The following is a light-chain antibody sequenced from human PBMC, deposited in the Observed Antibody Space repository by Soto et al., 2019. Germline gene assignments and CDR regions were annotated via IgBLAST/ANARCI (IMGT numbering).Light chain of an antibody. CDR1: SSEVGGYNY. J-gene: IGLJ1*01. Sequence: QSALTQPASVSGSPGQSITISCTGTSSEVGGYNYVSWYRQHPGRAAKLMIYDVSNQPSGVSNRFSGSKSGNTASLTISGLQAEDEADYYCSSYTRSSTYVFGTGTKLTVL. CDR3: SSYTRSSTYV. V-gene: IGLV2-14*01. CDR2: DVS.